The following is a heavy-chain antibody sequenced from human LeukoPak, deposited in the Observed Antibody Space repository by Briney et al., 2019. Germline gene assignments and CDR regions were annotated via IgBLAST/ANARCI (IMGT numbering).Heavy chain of an antibody. CDR1: GFTFSSYW. CDR2: IKQDGSEK. V-gene: IGHV3-7*01. CDR3: AKDNPIEKVPGLGPGS. D-gene: IGHD2-2*01. J-gene: IGHJ5*02. Sequence: GGSLRLSCVASGFTFSSYWMSWVRQAPGKGLEWVANIKQDGSEKYYVDSVRGRFTISRDNAKNSLYLQLNSLRAEDTAVYYCAKDNPIEKVPGLGPGSWGQGTLVTVSS.